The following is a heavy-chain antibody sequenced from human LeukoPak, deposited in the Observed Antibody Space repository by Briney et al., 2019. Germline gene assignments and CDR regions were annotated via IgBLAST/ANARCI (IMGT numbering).Heavy chain of an antibody. CDR3: AKDYTYLVIITSLYGMGV. J-gene: IGHJ6*02. Sequence: GGSLRLSCAASGFTFSTYAMTWVRQAPGKGLEWVSSISGSGGGTYYADSVKGRFTISRDNSKNTLYLQMNSLRVEDTAVYYCAKDYTYLVIITSLYGMGVWGQGTTVTVPS. V-gene: IGHV3-23*01. D-gene: IGHD3-16*01. CDR1: GFTFSTYA. CDR2: ISGSGGGT.